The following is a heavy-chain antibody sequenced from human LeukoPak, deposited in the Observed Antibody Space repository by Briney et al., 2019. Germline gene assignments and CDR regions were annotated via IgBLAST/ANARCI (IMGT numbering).Heavy chain of an antibody. Sequence: GGSLRLSCVASGFTFTTYSMNWVRQAPGKGLEWVSIIYQTGPTFYADSVEGRFTVSRDDSKNTLYLQMHSLRAEDTAVYYCAKDQRDDGLYDIDYWGQGTLVIVSS. J-gene: IGHJ4*02. D-gene: IGHD5-24*01. CDR2: IYQTGPT. CDR1: GFTFTTYS. CDR3: AKDQRDDGLYDIDY. V-gene: IGHV3-23*01.